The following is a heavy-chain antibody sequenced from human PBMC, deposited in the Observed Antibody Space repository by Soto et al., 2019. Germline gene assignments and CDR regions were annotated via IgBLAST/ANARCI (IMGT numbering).Heavy chain of an antibody. CDR2: IGRRSDI. V-gene: IGHV3-21*01. Sequence: PGGSLRLSCEASGFSFSTYSMHWVRQAPGKGLEWVSSIGRRSDIYYADSVKGRFTISRDNAKNSVSLQMNSLRDEDTAVYYCASEEPDSPIYYGWCVCGKGTTVTVAS. CDR3: ASEEPDSPIYYGWCV. J-gene: IGHJ6*04. CDR1: GFSFSTYS.